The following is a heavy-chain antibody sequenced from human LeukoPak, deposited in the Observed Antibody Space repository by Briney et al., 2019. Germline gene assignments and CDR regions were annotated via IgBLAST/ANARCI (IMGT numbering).Heavy chain of an antibody. Sequence: GGSLRLSCAASGFTFSSYWMSWVRQAPGKRLEWVANIKQDGSEKYYVDSVKGRFTISRDNAKNSLYLQMNSLRAEDTAVYYCARDDCSSISCYHNWFDPWGQGTLVTVSS. CDR2: IKQDGSEK. J-gene: IGHJ5*02. D-gene: IGHD2-2*01. V-gene: IGHV3-7*01. CDR3: ARDDCSSISCYHNWFDP. CDR1: GFTFSSYW.